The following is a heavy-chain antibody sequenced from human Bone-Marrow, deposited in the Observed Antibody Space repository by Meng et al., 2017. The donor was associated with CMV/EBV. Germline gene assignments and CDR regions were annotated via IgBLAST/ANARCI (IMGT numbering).Heavy chain of an antibody. V-gene: IGHV4-38-2*02. Sequence: SETLSLTCTVSGYSISSGYYWGWIRQPPGKGLEWIGGIYHSGSTYYNPSLKSRVTISVDTSKNQFSLKLSSVTAADTAVYYCARGLYDYVWGSYRYWGQGTLVTVSS. CDR3: ARGLYDYVWGSYRY. D-gene: IGHD3-16*02. J-gene: IGHJ4*02. CDR1: GYSISSGYY. CDR2: IYHSGST.